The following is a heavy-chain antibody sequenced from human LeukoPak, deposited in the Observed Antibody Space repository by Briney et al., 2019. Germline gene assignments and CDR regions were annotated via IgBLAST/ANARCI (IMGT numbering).Heavy chain of an antibody. D-gene: IGHD5-24*01. CDR1: GFTFTTYG. Sequence: GRSLRLSCAASGFTFTTYGMHWVRQAPGKGLQWVAFIFYDGSLKYYGDSVKGRFSISRDNSKNTVSLQMNSLRAEDTAVYYCAKDLGPGSMATSPGFDYWGQGTPVTVSS. CDR2: IFYDGSLK. CDR3: AKDLGPGSMATSPGFDY. J-gene: IGHJ4*02. V-gene: IGHV3-30*18.